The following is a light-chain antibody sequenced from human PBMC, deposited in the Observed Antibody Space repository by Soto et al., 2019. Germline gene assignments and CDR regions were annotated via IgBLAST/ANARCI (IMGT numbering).Light chain of an antibody. CDR3: QQSYSKPLT. V-gene: IGKV1-39*01. CDR2: AAS. J-gene: IGKJ4*01. Sequence: DIQMTQSPSSLSASVGDRVTITCRASQRFSRYLSWYQQKPGKAPMVLIYAASSLQTGVPSRFSGSGSGKDFTLTISSLQPEDAATYFCQQSYSKPLTFGGGTKVEIK. CDR1: QRFSRY.